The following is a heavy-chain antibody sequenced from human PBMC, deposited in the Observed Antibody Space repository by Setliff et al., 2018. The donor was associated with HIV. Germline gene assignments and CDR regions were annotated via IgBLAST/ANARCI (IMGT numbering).Heavy chain of an antibody. D-gene: IGHD3-22*01. Sequence: SGESLKISCAASGFTFSSHGMHWVRQAPGKGLEWVAVIWYDGSNKYYADSVKGRFTISRDNSKNTLYLQMNSLRAEDTAVYYCARDKDYYDSSGYYYIYYNMDVWGKGTTVTV. CDR1: GFTFSSHG. J-gene: IGHJ6*03. CDR3: ARDKDYYDSSGYYYIYYNMDV. V-gene: IGHV3-33*01. CDR2: IWYDGSNK.